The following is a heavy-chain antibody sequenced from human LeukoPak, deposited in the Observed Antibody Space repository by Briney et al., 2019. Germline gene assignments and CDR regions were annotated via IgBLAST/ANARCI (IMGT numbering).Heavy chain of an antibody. Sequence: ASVKVSCKASGYTFTAYYMHWVRQAPGQGLEWMGWYNPTSGGTSYAQKFQDRITMTRDTSMTTVYMELSRLTSDDTAVYYCARDVFAAYSTHHKFDPWGQGTLVIVSS. CDR2: YNPTSGGT. CDR1: GYTFTAYY. V-gene: IGHV1-2*02. J-gene: IGHJ5*02. D-gene: IGHD6-13*01. CDR3: ARDVFAAYSTHHKFDP.